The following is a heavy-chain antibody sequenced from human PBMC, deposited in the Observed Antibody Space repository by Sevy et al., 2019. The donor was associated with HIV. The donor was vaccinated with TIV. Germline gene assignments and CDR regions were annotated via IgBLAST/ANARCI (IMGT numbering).Heavy chain of an antibody. D-gene: IGHD5-18*01. CDR1: GFTFSNAW. V-gene: IGHV3-15*01. CDR2: IKSKTDGGTT. Sequence: GGSLRLSCAASGFTFSNAWMSWVRQAPGKGLEWDGRIKSKTDGGTTDYAAPVKGRFTISRDDSKNTLYLQMNSLKTEDTAVYYCTTVREVQLWLFGYWGQGTLVTVSS. CDR3: TTVREVQLWLFGY. J-gene: IGHJ4*02.